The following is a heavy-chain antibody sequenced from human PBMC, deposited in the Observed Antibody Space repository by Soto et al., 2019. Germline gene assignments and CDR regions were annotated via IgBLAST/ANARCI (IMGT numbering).Heavy chain of an antibody. J-gene: IGHJ4*02. CDR1: GFTFGGSA. CDR2: IRSKTNSYAT. D-gene: IGHD6-19*01. Sequence: PGGSLRLSCAASGFTFGGSAMYWVRQASGKXLEWVGHIRSKTNSYATAYAESVKGRFTISRDDSMNTAYLQMNSLKTEDTAVYFCTRQTDAVQWLVVPTDYNFDYWGQGTLVTVSS. CDR3: TRQTDAVQWLVVPTDYNFDY. V-gene: IGHV3-73*01.